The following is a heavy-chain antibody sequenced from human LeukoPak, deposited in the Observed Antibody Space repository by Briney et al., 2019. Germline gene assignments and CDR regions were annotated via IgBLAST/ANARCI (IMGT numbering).Heavy chain of an antibody. Sequence: SVKVTCKASGGTFSSYAISWVRQAPGQGLEWMGGIIPIFGTANYAQKFQGRVTITADKSTSTAYMELSSLRSEDTAVYYCARGRGYYDSSGPFDYWGLGTQVTVSS. J-gene: IGHJ4*02. V-gene: IGHV1-69*06. CDR3: ARGRGYYDSSGPFDY. CDR2: IIPIFGTA. D-gene: IGHD3-22*01. CDR1: GGTFSSYA.